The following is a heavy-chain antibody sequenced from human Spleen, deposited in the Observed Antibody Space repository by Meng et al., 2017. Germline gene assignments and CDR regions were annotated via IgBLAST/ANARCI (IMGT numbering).Heavy chain of an antibody. CDR1: GGIISNYA. CDR2: FIPFFGTP. CDR3: AGGTTGYSGIDF. V-gene: IGHV1-69*06. J-gene: IGHJ4*02. Sequence: SVKVSCKPSGGIISNYAISWVRQAPGQGLEWMGGFIPFFGTPNFAQKFQVRVTMTADKTTSTAYMDLSSLRSDGTAVYYCAGGTTGYSGIDFWGQGTLVTVSS. D-gene: IGHD5-12*01.